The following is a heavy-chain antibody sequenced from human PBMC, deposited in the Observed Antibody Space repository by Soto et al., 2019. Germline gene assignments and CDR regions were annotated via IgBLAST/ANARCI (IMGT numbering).Heavy chain of an antibody. D-gene: IGHD5-12*01. CDR3: AKDTGYSDYDYGYNWFDP. CDR1: GFTFISYA. Sequence: HPGGSLRLSCAASGFTFISYAMSWVRQAPGKGLEWVSAISGSGGSTYYADSVKGRFTISRDNSKNTLYLQMNSLRAEDTAVYYCAKDTGYSDYDYGYNWFDPWGQGTLVTVSS. J-gene: IGHJ5*02. V-gene: IGHV3-23*01. CDR2: ISGSGGST.